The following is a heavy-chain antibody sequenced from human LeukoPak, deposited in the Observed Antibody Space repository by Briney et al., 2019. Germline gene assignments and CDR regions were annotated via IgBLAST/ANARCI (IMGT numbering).Heavy chain of an antibody. Sequence: GASVKVSCKASGYTFTGYYMQWVRQAPGQGLEWMGWINPNSGGTNYAQKFQGRVTMTRDTSISTAYMNLSRLRSDDTAVYYCARGWKYCSGGSCYVPKRNWFDPWGQGTLVTVSS. CDR3: ARGWKYCSGGSCYVPKRNWFDP. J-gene: IGHJ5*02. CDR2: INPNSGGT. D-gene: IGHD2-15*01. V-gene: IGHV1-2*02. CDR1: GYTFTGYY.